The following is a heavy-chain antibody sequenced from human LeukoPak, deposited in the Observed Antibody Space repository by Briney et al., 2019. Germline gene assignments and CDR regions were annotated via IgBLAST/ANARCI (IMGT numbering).Heavy chain of an antibody. CDR2: IRYDGSNK. J-gene: IGHJ1*01. Sequence: GGSLRLSCAASGFTFSSYGMHWVRQAPGKGLEWVAFIRYDGSNKYYADSVKGRFTISRDNAKNSLYLQMNSLRAEDTAVYYCARSGIGGSGEEYFSTGARAPWSPSPQ. V-gene: IGHV3-30*02. CDR1: GFTFSSYG. D-gene: IGHD1-26*01. CDR3: ARSGIGGSGEEYFST.